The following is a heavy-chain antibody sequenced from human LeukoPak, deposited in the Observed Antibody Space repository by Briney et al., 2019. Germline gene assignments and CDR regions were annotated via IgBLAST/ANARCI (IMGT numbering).Heavy chain of an antibody. D-gene: IGHD1-26*01. CDR2: ISASNGNT. J-gene: IGHJ6*02. V-gene: IGHV1-18*01. CDR3: ANEADSGTYARYGMDV. CDR1: RYILSSSG. Sequence: ASVKVSCKASRYILSSSGINWLRQAPGHGLEWMGWISASNGNTDYAQNFQGRVTMTTDTSTSTAYMELKSLRSDDTAVYYGANEADSGTYARYGMDVWGQGTTVTVSS.